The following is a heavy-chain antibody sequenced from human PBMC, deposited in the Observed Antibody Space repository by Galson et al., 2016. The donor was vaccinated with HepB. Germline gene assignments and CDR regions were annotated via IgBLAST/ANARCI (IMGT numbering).Heavy chain of an antibody. CDR1: GGSINSGASY. CDR3: ARDSRIVGTTISWFDP. V-gene: IGHV4-31*03. CDR2: IFHTGSS. J-gene: IGHJ5*02. Sequence: TLSLTCKVSGGSINSGASYWTWIRQHPEKGLEWIGYIFHTGSSYYNPSLQSRVTISIDTSNNEFSLDLRSVTAADTAIYYCARDSRIVGTTISWFDPWGQGALVIVSS. D-gene: IGHD1-26*01.